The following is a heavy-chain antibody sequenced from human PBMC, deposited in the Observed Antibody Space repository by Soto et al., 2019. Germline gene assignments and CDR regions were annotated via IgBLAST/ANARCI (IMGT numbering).Heavy chain of an antibody. CDR2: ISGSGAFT. D-gene: IGHD1-26*01. CDR1: GFTFSSYD. Sequence: PGGSLRLSCAASGFTFSSYDMTWVRQSPGKGLEWVSAISGSGAFTLYADSVKGRFTVSRDNSKNTLYLQMNSLRAEDTAVYYCGKGRSYYYYYGVDVWGQGTTVTVSS. CDR3: GKGRSYYYYYGVDV. V-gene: IGHV3-23*01. J-gene: IGHJ6*02.